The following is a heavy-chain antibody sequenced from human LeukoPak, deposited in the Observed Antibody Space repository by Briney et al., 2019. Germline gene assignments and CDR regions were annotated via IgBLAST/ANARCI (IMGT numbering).Heavy chain of an antibody. CDR2: IYYSGST. CDR3: ARPLGSGSYFDY. D-gene: IGHD1-26*01. Sequence: KPSETLSLTCTVSGGSISSYYWSWIRQPPGKGLEWIGYIYYSGSTNYNPSLKSRVTISVDTSKNQFSLKLSSVTAADTAVYYCARPLGSGSYFDYWGQGTLVTVSS. V-gene: IGHV4-59*12. CDR1: GGSISSYY. J-gene: IGHJ4*02.